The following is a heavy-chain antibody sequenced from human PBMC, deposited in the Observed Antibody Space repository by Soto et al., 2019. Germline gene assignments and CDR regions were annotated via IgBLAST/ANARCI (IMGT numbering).Heavy chain of an antibody. D-gene: IGHD3-10*01. CDR2: ISGSGSKT. V-gene: IGHV3-23*01. CDR1: GFTLSSYA. J-gene: IGHJ6*02. Sequence: EVQLLESGGGVVQSGGSLRVSCEVSGFTLSSYAMSWVRQAPGKGLEWVSAISGSGSKTYYAASVKGRFTISSDNSENTVYLQLNSVRVEDTAVYYCAREVVLGGTNYYYYGLGVWGRGTTVTVSS. CDR3: AREVVLGGTNYYYYGLGV.